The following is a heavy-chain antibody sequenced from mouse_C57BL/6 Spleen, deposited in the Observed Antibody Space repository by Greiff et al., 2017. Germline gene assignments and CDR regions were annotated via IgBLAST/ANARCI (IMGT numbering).Heavy chain of an antibody. J-gene: IGHJ2*01. CDR2: IYPGSGST. V-gene: IGHV1-55*01. CDR3: ARRGITTVVGFDY. CDR1: GYTFTSYW. Sequence: QVQLKQPGDELVKPGASVKMSCKASGYTFTSYWITWVKQRPGQGLEWIGDIYPGSGSTNYNEKFKSKATLTVDTSSSTAYMQLSSLTSEDSAVYYCARRGITTVVGFDYWGQGTTLTVSS. D-gene: IGHD1-1*01.